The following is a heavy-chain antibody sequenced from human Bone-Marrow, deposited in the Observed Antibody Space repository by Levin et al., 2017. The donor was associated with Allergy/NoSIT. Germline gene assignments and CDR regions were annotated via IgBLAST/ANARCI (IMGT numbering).Heavy chain of an antibody. V-gene: IGHV3-21*01. CDR1: GFTFLSYT. J-gene: IGHJ4*02. Sequence: SCAASGFTFLSYTMAWVRQAPGKGLEWVSSISSSSRHIYYADSLKGRFTISRDNAKNSLYLQMSSLRVEDTAVYYCARGLRGMATITGVHSWGQGTLVTVSS. CDR2: ISSSSRHI. D-gene: IGHD5-24*01. CDR3: ARGLRGMATITGVHS.